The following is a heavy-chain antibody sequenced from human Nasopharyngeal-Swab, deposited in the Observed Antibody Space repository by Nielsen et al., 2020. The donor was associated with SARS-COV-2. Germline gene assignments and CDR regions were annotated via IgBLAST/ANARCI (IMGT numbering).Heavy chain of an antibody. CDR2: IKQDGSEK. CDR3: ARTRGGIAVAGRGYWYFDL. J-gene: IGHJ2*01. CDR1: GFTFSNAW. D-gene: IGHD6-19*01. Sequence: GEALKISCAASGFTFSNAWMSWVRQAPGKGLEWVANIKQDGSEKYYVDSVKGRFTISRDNAKNSLYLQMNSLRAEDTAVYYCARTRGGIAVAGRGYWYFDLWGRGTLVTVSS. V-gene: IGHV3-7*03.